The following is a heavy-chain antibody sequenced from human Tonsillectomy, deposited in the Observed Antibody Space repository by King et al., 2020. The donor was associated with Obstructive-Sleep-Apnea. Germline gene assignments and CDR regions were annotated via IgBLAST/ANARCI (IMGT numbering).Heavy chain of an antibody. J-gene: IGHJ4*02. Sequence: VQLVESGGGLVKPGRSLRLSCRISGFAFGDYGLNLFPQAPGKGLEWVAFIRSTDNGGTTEYAASVKGRFAISRDDSKSTAYLQMNSLKTEDSAVYYCISDGNFGYWGQGTLVTVSS. D-gene: IGHD1-26*01. CDR1: GFAFGDYG. CDR3: ISDGNFGY. V-gene: IGHV3-49*05. CDR2: IRSTDNGGTT.